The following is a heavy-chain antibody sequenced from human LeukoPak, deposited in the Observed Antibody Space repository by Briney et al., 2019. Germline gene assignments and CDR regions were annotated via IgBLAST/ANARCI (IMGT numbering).Heavy chain of an antibody. CDR1: GGSFSGYY. J-gene: IGHJ4*02. V-gene: IGHV4-34*01. CDR2: INHSGST. Sequence: SETLSLTCAVYGGSFSGYYWSWIRQPPGKGLEWIGEINHSGSTNYNPSLKSRVTISVDTSKNQFSLKLSSVTAADTAVYYCARAHGSGYYVDYWGQGTLVTVSS. CDR3: ARAHGSGYYVDY. D-gene: IGHD3-22*01.